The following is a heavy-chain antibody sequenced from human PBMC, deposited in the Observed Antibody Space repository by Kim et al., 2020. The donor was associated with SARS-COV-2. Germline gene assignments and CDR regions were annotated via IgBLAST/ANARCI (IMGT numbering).Heavy chain of an antibody. Sequence: RKFQGSVTMTRDTSTSTVYMELSSLRAEDTAVYYCARSFRQQKDPFDYWGQGTLVTVSS. J-gene: IGHJ4*02. CDR3: ARSFRQQKDPFDY. V-gene: IGHV1-46*01. D-gene: IGHD6-13*01.